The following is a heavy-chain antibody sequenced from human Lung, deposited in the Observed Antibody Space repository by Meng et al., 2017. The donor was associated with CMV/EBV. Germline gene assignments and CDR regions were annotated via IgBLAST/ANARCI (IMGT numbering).Heavy chain of an antibody. CDR3: AKRLGGLLSSDADLGY. D-gene: IGHD3-10*01. CDR1: GFTFSSYA. CDR2: ISGSGGST. J-gene: IGHJ4*02. V-gene: IGHV3-23*01. Sequence: GGSLRPSCAASGFTFSSYAMSWVSQAPGKGLEWVPAISGSGGSTYYADSVKGRFTISRDNSKNTLYLQMNSLRAEDTAVYYCAKRLGGLLSSDADLGYWGQGTLVTVSS.